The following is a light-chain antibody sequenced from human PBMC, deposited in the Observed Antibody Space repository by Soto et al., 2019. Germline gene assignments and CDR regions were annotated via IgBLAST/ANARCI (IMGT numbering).Light chain of an antibody. Sequence: DIQMTQSPSSVSASVGDTVTITCRASQGISSWLAWYQQKPGKAPKLLISSASTLESGVPSRFSGSGSGTEYTLTISGLQSEDFATYYCQQANNFPWTFGQGTKVDI. J-gene: IGKJ1*01. V-gene: IGKV1-12*01. CDR2: SAS. CDR1: QGISSW. CDR3: QQANNFPWT.